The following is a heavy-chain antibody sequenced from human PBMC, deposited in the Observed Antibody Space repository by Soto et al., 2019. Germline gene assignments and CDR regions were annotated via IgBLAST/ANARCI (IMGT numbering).Heavy chain of an antibody. D-gene: IGHD3-16*01. CDR2: INPAGTIT. Sequence: MQMVESGGGSVQPGGSLRLSCAASGFPFSHYWMHWVRQTPGKGLVWVSRINPAGTITNYADSVEGRFTISRDNADSALFLQMNSLSAEDTAIYYCTSDQFGLRDTWGQGTRVTVSS. CDR3: TSDQFGLRDT. V-gene: IGHV3-74*01. CDR1: GFPFSHYW. J-gene: IGHJ5*02.